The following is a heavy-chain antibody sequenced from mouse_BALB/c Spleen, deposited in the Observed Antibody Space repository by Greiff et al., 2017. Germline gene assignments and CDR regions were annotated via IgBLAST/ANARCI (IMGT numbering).Heavy chain of an antibody. CDR1: GFTFSSFG. V-gene: IGHV5-17*02. Sequence: EVKLVESGGGLVQPGGSRKLSCAASGFTFSSFGMHWVRQAPEKGLEWVAYISSGSSTIYYADTVKGRFTISRDNPKNTLFLQMTSLRSEDTAMYYCARDILRNAMDYWGQGTSVTVSS. CDR3: ARDILRNAMDY. J-gene: IGHJ4*01. CDR2: ISSGSSTI. D-gene: IGHD1-1*01.